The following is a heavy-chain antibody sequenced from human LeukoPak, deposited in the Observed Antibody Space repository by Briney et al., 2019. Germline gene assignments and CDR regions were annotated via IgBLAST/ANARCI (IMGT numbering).Heavy chain of an antibody. J-gene: IGHJ4*02. Sequence: GGSLRLSCAASGFTFSSYIMHWVRQAPGKGLEYVSAIGTSGVNTYYANSVKGRFTISRDNSKNTLYPQMGSLRPEDMAVYYCARAPHYYGSGLYYFDYWGQGTLVTVSS. V-gene: IGHV3-64*01. CDR2: IGTSGVNT. D-gene: IGHD3-10*01. CDR1: GFTFSSYI. CDR3: ARAPHYYGSGLYYFDY.